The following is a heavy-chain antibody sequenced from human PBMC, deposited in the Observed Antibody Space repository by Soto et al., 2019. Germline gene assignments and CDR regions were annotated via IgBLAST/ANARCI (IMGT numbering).Heavy chain of an antibody. D-gene: IGHD6-6*01. V-gene: IGHV3-23*01. J-gene: IGHJ6*03. CDR1: GFTFSSYA. CDR2: ISGSGGST. CDR3: AKDHSKQVEARDYYYMDV. Sequence: GGSLRLSCAASGFTFSSYAMSWVRQAPGKGLEWVSAISGSGGSTYYADSVKGRFTISRDNSKNTLFLQMNSLRAEDTAVYYCAKDHSKQVEARDYYYMDVWGNGTTVTVSS.